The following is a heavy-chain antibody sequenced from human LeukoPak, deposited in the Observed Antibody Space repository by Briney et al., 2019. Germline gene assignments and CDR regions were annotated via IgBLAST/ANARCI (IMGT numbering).Heavy chain of an antibody. CDR1: GFTFSSYG. Sequence: HTGGSLRLSCAASGFTFSSYGMHWVRQAPGKGLEWVAVMSYDGSYKQYADSVKGRFTVSRDNSEKTLYLQMNSLRAEDTAVYYCAKYSSSSNYYYGMDVWGQGTTVTVSS. CDR2: MSYDGSYK. V-gene: IGHV3-30*18. D-gene: IGHD6-13*01. CDR3: AKYSSSSNYYYGMDV. J-gene: IGHJ6*02.